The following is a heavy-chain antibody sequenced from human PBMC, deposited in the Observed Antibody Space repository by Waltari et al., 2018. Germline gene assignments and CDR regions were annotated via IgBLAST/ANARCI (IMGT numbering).Heavy chain of an antibody. CDR3: AREXGPLTGTTSPXDY. Sequence: QVXLVQSGAEVXKPGSSVKVSCQASGGTFSSYAIXWVRQARGQGLEWMGRIIPIFGTAXYAQKFXGXXTITADKXXSTAYMELXSLRSEDTAXYYCAREXGPLTGTTSPXDYWGQGTXVTVSS. V-gene: IGHV1-69*13. CDR2: IIPIFGTA. CDR1: GGTFSSYA. D-gene: IGHD1-7*01. J-gene: IGHJ4*02.